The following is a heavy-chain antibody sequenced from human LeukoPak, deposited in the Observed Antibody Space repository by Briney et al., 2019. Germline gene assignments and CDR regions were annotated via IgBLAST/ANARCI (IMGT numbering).Heavy chain of an antibody. CDR2: INPNSGGT. J-gene: IGHJ4*02. Sequence: ASVKVSCKASGYTFTGYYMHWVRQAPGQGLEWMGWINPNSGGTNYAQKFQGRVTMTRDTSISTAYMELSRLRSDDTAVYYCARDSGDWTYYYDSSRFDYWGQGTLVTVSS. CDR3: ARDSGDWTYYYDSSRFDY. V-gene: IGHV1-2*02. D-gene: IGHD3-22*01. CDR1: GYTFTGYY.